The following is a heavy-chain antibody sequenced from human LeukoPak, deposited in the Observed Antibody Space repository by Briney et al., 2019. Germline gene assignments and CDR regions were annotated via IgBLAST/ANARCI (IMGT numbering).Heavy chain of an antibody. Sequence: ASVKVSCKASGYTFTGYYMHWVRQAPGQGLEWMGWINPNSGNTGYAQKFQGRVTMTRNTSISTAYMELSSLRSEDTAVYYCARGKAKPTYYYYGMDVWGQGTTVTVSS. D-gene: IGHD1-14*01. CDR2: INPNSGNT. CDR3: ARGKAKPTYYYYGMDV. CDR1: GYTFTGYY. J-gene: IGHJ6*02. V-gene: IGHV1-8*02.